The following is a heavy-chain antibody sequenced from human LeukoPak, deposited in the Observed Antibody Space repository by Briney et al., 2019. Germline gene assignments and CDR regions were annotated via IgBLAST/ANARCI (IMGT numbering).Heavy chain of an antibody. Sequence: ASVKVSCKPSGYTFTGYYMHWVRQAPGQGLEWIGWINPNSGDTNYAQKFQGRVTMTRDTSISTAYMELSRLRSDDTAVYYCARSPYSSGTFDPWGQGTLVTVSS. D-gene: IGHD6-19*01. CDR3: ARSPYSSGTFDP. V-gene: IGHV1-2*02. CDR1: GYTFTGYY. J-gene: IGHJ5*02. CDR2: INPNSGDT.